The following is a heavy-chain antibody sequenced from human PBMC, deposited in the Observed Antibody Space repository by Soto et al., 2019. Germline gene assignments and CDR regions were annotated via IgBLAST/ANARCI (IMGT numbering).Heavy chain of an antibody. J-gene: IGHJ6*02. CDR1: GFSFISYS. CDR2: ISNDGSNK. D-gene: IGHD6-13*01. V-gene: IGHV3-30*18. CDR3: AKGGYSSSWYSNDYCYGTDV. Sequence: GGSLRLSCVASGFSFISYSMHWVRQAPGKGLEWVAVISNDGSNKYYADSVKGRFTISRDNSKNTLYLQMNSLRAEDTAVYYCAKGGYSSSWYSNDYCYGTDVWGQGTTVTVSS.